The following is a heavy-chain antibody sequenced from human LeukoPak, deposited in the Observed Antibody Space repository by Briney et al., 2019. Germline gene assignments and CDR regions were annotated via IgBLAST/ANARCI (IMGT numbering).Heavy chain of an antibody. CDR1: GFTFSSYA. V-gene: IGHV3-23*01. Sequence: GGSLRLSCAASGFTFSSYAMSWVRQAPVKGLEWVSSISGSGDSIHYADSVKGRFTISRDNSKNTLNLQMNSLRAEDTAVYYCAKPTRSTVPTFDYWGQGTLVTVSS. CDR3: AKPTRSTVPTFDY. J-gene: IGHJ4*02. CDR2: ISGSGDSI. D-gene: IGHD4-17*01.